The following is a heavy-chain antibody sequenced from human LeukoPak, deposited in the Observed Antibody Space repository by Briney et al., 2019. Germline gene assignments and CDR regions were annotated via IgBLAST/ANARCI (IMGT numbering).Heavy chain of an antibody. CDR1: GFTFSSYS. CDR2: ISSSSSTI. J-gene: IGHJ3*02. CDR3: ARSRGSGYDRDAFDI. V-gene: IGHV3-48*04. Sequence: GGSLRLSCAASGFTFSSYSMNWVRQAPGKGLEWVSYISSSSSTIYYADSVKGRFTISRDNAKNSLYLQMNSLRAEDTAVYYCARSRGSGYDRDAFDIWGQGTMVTVSS. D-gene: IGHD5-12*01.